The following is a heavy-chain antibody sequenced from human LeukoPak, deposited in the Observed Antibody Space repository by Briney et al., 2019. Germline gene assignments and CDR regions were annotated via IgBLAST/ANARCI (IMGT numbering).Heavy chain of an antibody. V-gene: IGHV3-20*04. Sequence: GGSLRLSCAASGFTFSSYAMSWVRQAPGKGLEWVSGINWNGGSTGYADSVKGRFTISRDNAKNSLYLQMNSLRAEDTALYYCARAPMVVTPEYYFDYWGQGTLVTVSS. D-gene: IGHD4-23*01. CDR1: GFTFSSYA. CDR2: INWNGGST. CDR3: ARAPMVVTPEYYFDY. J-gene: IGHJ4*02.